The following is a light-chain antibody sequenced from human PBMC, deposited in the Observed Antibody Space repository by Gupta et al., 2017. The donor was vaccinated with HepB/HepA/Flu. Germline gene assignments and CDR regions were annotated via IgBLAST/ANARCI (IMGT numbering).Light chain of an antibody. J-gene: IGKJ2*04. V-gene: IGKV1-39*01. Sequence: DIQMTQSPSPLSASIGDTVTITCRASRNIKSSLNWYQQRPGKAPKLLIYAASAWKSGVPSKFSGDGSGTTFTLAISDLQPEDFATYYCQQSDTAPGSFGQGTKLEIK. CDR1: RNIKSS. CDR3: QQSDTAPGS. CDR2: AAS.